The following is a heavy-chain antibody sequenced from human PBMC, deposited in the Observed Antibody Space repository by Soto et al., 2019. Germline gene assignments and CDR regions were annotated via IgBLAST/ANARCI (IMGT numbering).Heavy chain of an antibody. D-gene: IGHD1-26*01. J-gene: IGHJ4*02. Sequence: EVQLVESGGGLVKPGGSLRLSCAASGFTFSSYSMNWVHQAPGKGLEWVSSISSSSSYIYYADSVKGRFTISRDNAKNSLYLQMNSLRAEDTAVYYCARGPLGATHFDYWGQGTLVTVSS. CDR2: ISSSSSYI. V-gene: IGHV3-21*01. CDR1: GFTFSSYS. CDR3: ARGPLGATHFDY.